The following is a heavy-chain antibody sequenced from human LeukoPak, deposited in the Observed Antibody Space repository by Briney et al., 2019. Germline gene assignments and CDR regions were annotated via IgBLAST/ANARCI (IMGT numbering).Heavy chain of an antibody. V-gene: IGHV3-21*01. CDR1: GFTFTRYR. CDR3: TRDLDLYNDAFDI. J-gene: IGHJ3*02. CDR2: IRSRSNEI. D-gene: IGHD1-14*01. Sequence: GGSLRLSCTASGFTFTRYRMTWVRQAPGKGLEWVSSIRSRSNEIYYADSVKGRFTISRDNAKNSVFLQINSLRAEDTAVYYCTRDLDLYNDAFDIWGQGTRVIVSS.